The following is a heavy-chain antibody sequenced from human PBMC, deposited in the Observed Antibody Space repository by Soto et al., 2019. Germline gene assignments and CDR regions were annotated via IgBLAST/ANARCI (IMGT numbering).Heavy chain of an antibody. CDR1: GGSFSGYY. J-gene: IGHJ4*02. CDR3: ARVGVYCSSTSCHDY. CDR2: INHSGST. D-gene: IGHD2-2*01. Sequence: SETLSLTCAVYGGSFSGYYWSWIRQPPGKGLEWIGEINHSGSTNYNPSLKSRVTISVDTSKNQFSLKLSSVTAADTAVYYCARVGVYCSSTSCHDYWGQGTLVTVSS. V-gene: IGHV4-34*01.